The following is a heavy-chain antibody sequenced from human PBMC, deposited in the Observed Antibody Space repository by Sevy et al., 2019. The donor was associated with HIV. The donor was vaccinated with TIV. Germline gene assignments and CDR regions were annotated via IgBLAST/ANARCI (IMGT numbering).Heavy chain of an antibody. Sequence: ALVKVSCKASGYTFTGYYMHWVRQAPGQGLEWMGWINPNSGGTNYAQKFQGRVTMTRDTSISTAYMELSRLRSDDTAVYYCARDLKARPYGMDVWGQGTTVTVSS. V-gene: IGHV1-2*02. D-gene: IGHD6-6*01. CDR2: INPNSGGT. CDR1: GYTFTGYY. CDR3: ARDLKARPYGMDV. J-gene: IGHJ6*02.